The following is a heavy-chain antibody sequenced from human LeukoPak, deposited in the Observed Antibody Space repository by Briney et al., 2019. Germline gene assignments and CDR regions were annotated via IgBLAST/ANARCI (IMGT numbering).Heavy chain of an antibody. CDR3: AKGPSGSYFPYAFDI. CDR1: GFTFDDYA. CDR2: LNWNGGST. J-gene: IGHJ3*02. Sequence: GGSLRLSCAASGFTFDDYAMSWVRQAPGKGLEWVSGLNWNGGSTGYADSVKGRFTISRDNAKNSLYLQMNSLRAEDMALYYCAKGPSGSYFPYAFDIWGQGTMVTVSS. D-gene: IGHD1-26*01. V-gene: IGHV3-20*04.